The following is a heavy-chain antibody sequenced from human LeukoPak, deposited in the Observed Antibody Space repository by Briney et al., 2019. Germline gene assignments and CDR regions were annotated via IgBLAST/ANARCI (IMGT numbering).Heavy chain of an antibody. V-gene: IGHV3-23*01. CDR1: GFTFSNYA. J-gene: IGHJ4*02. D-gene: IGHD6-19*01. CDR2: VSGGGGST. CDR3: ARDSASGWYHAY. Sequence: GGSLRLSCAASGFTFSNYAMNWVRQAPGKGLEWVSGVSGGGGSTYYADSVKDRFTISRDNSRNTLYLQMNSLRAEYTAVYYCARDSASGWYHAYWGQGTLVTVSS.